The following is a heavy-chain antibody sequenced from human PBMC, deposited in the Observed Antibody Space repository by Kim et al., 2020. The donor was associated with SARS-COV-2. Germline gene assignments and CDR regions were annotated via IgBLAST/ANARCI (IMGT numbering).Heavy chain of an antibody. J-gene: IGHJ5*02. CDR3: GHYTHGYDNSGHYGNKLDP. Sequence: SGPTLVKPTQTLTLTCTFSGFSLSGGQVGVGWIRRPPGMALEWLAFIYWDDDQFYSLPLKTRLTITKDTSKKQVVVTMANLDPVDTATYYYGHYTHGYDNSGHYGNKLDPWGQGILVTVSS. CDR1: GFSLSGGQVG. CDR2: IYWDDDQ. D-gene: IGHD3-9*01. V-gene: IGHV2-5*02.